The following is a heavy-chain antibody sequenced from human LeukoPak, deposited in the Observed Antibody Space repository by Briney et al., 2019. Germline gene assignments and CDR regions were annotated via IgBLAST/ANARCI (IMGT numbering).Heavy chain of an antibody. CDR1: GFTFSDYY. J-gene: IGHJ3*02. D-gene: IGHD2-15*01. CDR3: ARRVGDADDAFDI. Sequence: GGSLRLSCAASGFTFSDYYMSWIRQAPGRGLEWVSYISSSGSTIYYADSVKGQFTISRDNAKNSLYLQMNSLRAEDTAVYYCARRVGDADDAFDIWGQGTMVTVSS. CDR2: ISSSGSTI. V-gene: IGHV3-11*01.